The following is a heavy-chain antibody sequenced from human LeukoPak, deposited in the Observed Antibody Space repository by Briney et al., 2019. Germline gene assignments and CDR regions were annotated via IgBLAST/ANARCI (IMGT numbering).Heavy chain of an antibody. Sequence: SETLSLTCAVYGGSFSGYYWSWIRQPPGKGLEWIGEINHSGSTNYNPSLKSRVTISVDTSKNQFSLKLSSVTAADTAVYYCASYYSSSSYYYYGMDVWGQGTTVTVSS. J-gene: IGHJ6*02. CDR3: ASYYSSSSYYYYGMDV. CDR2: INHSGST. D-gene: IGHD6-6*01. CDR1: GGSFSGYY. V-gene: IGHV4-34*01.